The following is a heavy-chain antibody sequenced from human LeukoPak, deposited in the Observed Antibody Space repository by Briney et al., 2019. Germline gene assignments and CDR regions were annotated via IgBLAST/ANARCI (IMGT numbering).Heavy chain of an antibody. V-gene: IGHV3-48*03. Sequence: PGGSLRLSCAVSGFTFSSYEMNWVRQAPGKGLEWVSYISSSGRTIYYADSVKGRFTISRDNARNSLYLQMNSLRVEDTAVYYCARRAIAEGFDYWGQGTLVTVSS. CDR3: ARRAIAEGFDY. CDR1: GFTFSSYE. D-gene: IGHD6-13*01. J-gene: IGHJ4*02. CDR2: ISSSGRTI.